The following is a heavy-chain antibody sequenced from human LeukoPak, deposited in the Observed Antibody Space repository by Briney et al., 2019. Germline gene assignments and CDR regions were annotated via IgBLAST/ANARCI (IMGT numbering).Heavy chain of an antibody. J-gene: IGHJ4*02. D-gene: IGHD2-21*02. CDR2: VDHTGST. CDR3: ARVVTATTLHFDY. Sequence: SETLSLTCSVSDDSITMYYWTWIRQPPGKGLEWIGCVDHTGSTNFNPSLKSRVTISVDTSKNQFSLKLSSVTAADTAVYYCARVVTATTLHFDYWGQGTLVTVSS. CDR1: DDSITMYY. V-gene: IGHV4-59*08.